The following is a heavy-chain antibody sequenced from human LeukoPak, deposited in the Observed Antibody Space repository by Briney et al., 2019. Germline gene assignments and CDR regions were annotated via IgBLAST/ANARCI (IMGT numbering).Heavy chain of an antibody. V-gene: IGHV1-18*01. CDR2: IRAYNGNT. CDR3: ARLDDSPYGMDV. Sequence: ASVKVSCKASGYTFTSYGISWVRQAPGQGLEWKGWIRAYNGNTNYAQKLQGRVTMTTDTSTSTAYMELRSLRSDDTAAYYCARLDDSPYGMDVWGQGTTVTVSS. J-gene: IGHJ6*02. D-gene: IGHD3-22*01. CDR1: GYTFTSYG.